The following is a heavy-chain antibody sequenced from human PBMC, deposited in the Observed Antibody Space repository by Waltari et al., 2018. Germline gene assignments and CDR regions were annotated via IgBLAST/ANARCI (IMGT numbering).Heavy chain of an antibody. CDR2: IYYSGST. CDR1: GGSISSYY. V-gene: IGHV4-59*01. Sequence: QVQLQESGPGLVKPSETLSLTCTVSGGSISSYYWSWIRQPPGKGLEWIGYIYYSGSTNYNPSRKSRVTISVDTSKDQFSLKLSSVPAADTAVYYCARAYYDILAGYPHFDYWGQGTLVTVSS. D-gene: IGHD3-9*01. CDR3: ARAYYDILAGYPHFDY. J-gene: IGHJ4*02.